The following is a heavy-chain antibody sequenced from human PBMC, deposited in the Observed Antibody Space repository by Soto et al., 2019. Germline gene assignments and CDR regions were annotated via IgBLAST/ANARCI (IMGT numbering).Heavy chain of an antibody. J-gene: IGHJ4*02. Sequence: QVTLKESGPVLVKPTETLTLTCTVSGFSLSNARMGVSWIRQPPGKALEWLAQIFSNDEKSYSTSLKSRLTISKDTSKSQVVLTMTNMDPVDTATYYCARTDRELRTTDYWGQGTLVTVSS. CDR3: ARTDRELRTTDY. D-gene: IGHD1-7*01. CDR1: GFSLSNARMG. V-gene: IGHV2-26*01. CDR2: IFSNDEK.